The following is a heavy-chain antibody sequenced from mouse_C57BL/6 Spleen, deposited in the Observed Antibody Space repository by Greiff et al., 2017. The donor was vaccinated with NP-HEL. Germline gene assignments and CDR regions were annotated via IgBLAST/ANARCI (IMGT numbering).Heavy chain of an antibody. CDR3: ARSYGYDGFAY. D-gene: IGHD2-2*01. V-gene: IGHV5-4*03. J-gene: IGHJ3*01. CDR2: ISDGGSYT. CDR1: GFTFSSYA. Sequence: EVMLVESGGGLVKPGGSLKLSCAASGFTFSSYAMSWVRQTLEKRLEWVATISDGGSYTYYPDNVKGRFTISRDNAKNNLYLQMSHLKSEDTAMYYCARSYGYDGFAYWGQGTLVTVSA.